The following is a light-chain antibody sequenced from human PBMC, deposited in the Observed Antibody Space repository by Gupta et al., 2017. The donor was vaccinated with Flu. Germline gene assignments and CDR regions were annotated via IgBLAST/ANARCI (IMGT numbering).Light chain of an antibody. CDR2: DAS. CDR3: QQRSSWPSIT. V-gene: IGKV3-11*01. Sequence: DIVLTQSPATLSLSPGERATLSCRASQSFSSYLAWYQQKPGQAPRLLIYDASNRATGIPARFNGSGSGTDFTLTISSLEPEDFAVYYCQQRSSWPSITFGQGTRLEIK. J-gene: IGKJ5*01. CDR1: QSFSSY.